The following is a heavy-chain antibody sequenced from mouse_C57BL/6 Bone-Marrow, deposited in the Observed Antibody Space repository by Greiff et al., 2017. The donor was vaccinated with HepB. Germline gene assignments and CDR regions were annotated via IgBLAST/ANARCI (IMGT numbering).Heavy chain of an antibody. J-gene: IGHJ3*01. V-gene: IGHV1-72*01. D-gene: IGHD2-3*01. Sequence: VQLQQPGAELVRPGTSVKLSCKASGYTFTSYWMHWVKQRPGRGLEWIGRIDPNSGGTKYNEKFKSKATLTVDKPSSTAYMQLSSLTSEDSAVYYCARSGAPYDGYYAWFAYWGQGTLVTVSA. CDR2: IDPNSGGT. CDR3: ARSGAPYDGYYAWFAY. CDR1: GYTFTSYW.